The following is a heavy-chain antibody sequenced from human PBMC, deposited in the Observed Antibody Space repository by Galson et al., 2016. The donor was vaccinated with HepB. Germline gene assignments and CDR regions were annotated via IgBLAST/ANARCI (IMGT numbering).Heavy chain of an antibody. CDR2: IYPGDSDT. D-gene: IGHD3-10*01. J-gene: IGHJ1*01. CDR1: GYSFTTYW. V-gene: IGHV5-51*01. CDR3: ARSDSGSYYNKLYFQH. Sequence: QSGAEVKKPGESLKISCKGSGYSFTTYWIAWVRRMPGKGLEWMRIIYPGDSDTRYSPSFQGQVTISVDKSISTAYLQWSSLKASDTAMYYCARSDSGSYYNKLYFQHWGQGTLVTVSS.